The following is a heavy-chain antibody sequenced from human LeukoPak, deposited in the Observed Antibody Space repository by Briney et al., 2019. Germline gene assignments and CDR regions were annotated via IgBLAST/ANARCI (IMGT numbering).Heavy chain of an antibody. CDR1: GFTFSNAW. CDR2: IKSKTDGGTT. CDR3: TTDRYYDAAYTT. J-gene: IGHJ4*02. Sequence: GGSLRLSCAASGFTFSNAWMSWVRQAPGKGLEWVGRIKSKTDGGTTDYAAPVKGRFTISRDDSKNTLYLQMNSLKTEGTAVYYCTTDRYYDAAYTTWGQGTLVTVSS. V-gene: IGHV3-15*01. D-gene: IGHD3-22*01.